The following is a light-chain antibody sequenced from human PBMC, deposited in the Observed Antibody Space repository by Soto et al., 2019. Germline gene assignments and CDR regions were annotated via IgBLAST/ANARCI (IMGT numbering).Light chain of an antibody. CDR2: EVT. Sequence: QSALTQPASVSGSPGQSITISCTGTTSDFGFYNYVSWYQHHPGKAPKLLIYEVTNRHSGVSNRFSGSKSGNTASLTISGLRAEDEADYYCSSYTSSTDYVFGTGTKLTVL. V-gene: IGLV2-14*01. CDR3: SSYTSSTDYV. J-gene: IGLJ1*01. CDR1: TSDFGFYNY.